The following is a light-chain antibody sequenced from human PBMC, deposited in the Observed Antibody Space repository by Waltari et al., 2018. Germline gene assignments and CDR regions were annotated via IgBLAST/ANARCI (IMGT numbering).Light chain of an antibody. Sequence: QSALTQPASVSGSPGQSITISCTGTSSDVGGYNYVSWYQQPPGKAPKLMIYEVINRPSGVPNRFSGSKSGTTASLTISGLQAEDEADYYCSSYTSSSTVVFGGGTKLTVL. V-gene: IGLV2-14*01. CDR1: SSDVGGYNY. J-gene: IGLJ2*01. CDR2: EVI. CDR3: SSYTSSSTVV.